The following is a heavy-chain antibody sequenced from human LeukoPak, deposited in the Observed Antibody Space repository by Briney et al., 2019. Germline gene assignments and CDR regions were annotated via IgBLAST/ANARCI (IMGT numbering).Heavy chain of an antibody. V-gene: IGHV3-72*01. J-gene: IGHJ3*02. Sequence: PPGGAPRISPAASGVTFSDPYMDWGRPAPGGGGGWVAPGRNKANSYTTEYAASVKGRFTISRDDSKNSLYLQMISLQTEDTAVYYCARGGFSTDWRAFDIWGQGTMVTVSS. CDR2: GRNKANSYTT. CDR3: ARGGFSTDWRAFDI. D-gene: IGHD6-19*01. CDR1: GVTFSDPY.